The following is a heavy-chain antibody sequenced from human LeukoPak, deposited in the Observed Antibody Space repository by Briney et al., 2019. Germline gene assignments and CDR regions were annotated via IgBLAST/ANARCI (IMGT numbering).Heavy chain of an antibody. CDR1: GGSISSYY. D-gene: IGHD3-22*01. CDR2: IYYSGST. CDR3: ASNHPYYYDSSGPQFDY. V-gene: IGHV4-59*01. J-gene: IGHJ4*02. Sequence: PPETLSLTCTVSGGSISSYYWSWIRQPPGKGLEWIGYIYYSGSTNYNPSLKSRVTISVDTSKNQFSLKLSSVTAADTAVYYCASNHPYYYDSSGPQFDYWGQGTLVTVSS.